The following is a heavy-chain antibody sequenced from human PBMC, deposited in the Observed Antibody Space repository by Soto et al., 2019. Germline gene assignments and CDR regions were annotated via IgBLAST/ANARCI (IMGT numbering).Heavy chain of an antibody. CDR3: SRAGSSGAYYAFDI. Sequence: GGSLRLSCAASGFTFSSYWMHWVRQAPGKGLVWVSRINSDGSSTSYADSVKGRFTISRDNAKNSLYLQMNSLRDEDTAVYYCSRAGSSGAYYAFDIWGQGILITVSS. CDR2: INSDGSST. J-gene: IGHJ3*02. V-gene: IGHV3-74*01. D-gene: IGHD6-19*01. CDR1: GFTFSSYW.